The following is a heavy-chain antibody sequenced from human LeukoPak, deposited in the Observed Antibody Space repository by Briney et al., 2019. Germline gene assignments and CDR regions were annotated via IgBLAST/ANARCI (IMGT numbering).Heavy chain of an antibody. D-gene: IGHD1-26*01. Sequence: GGSLRLSCAGSGFTFSNYAMTWVRQAPGKGLEWVSSVSGSGRNTFYPDSVEGRFTVSRDNSNNTLYLQVNSLRAADTAIYYCAKDLMRGRSYWGQGTLVTVSS. CDR2: VSGSGRNT. CDR1: GFTFSNYA. J-gene: IGHJ4*02. V-gene: IGHV3-23*01. CDR3: AKDLMRGRSY.